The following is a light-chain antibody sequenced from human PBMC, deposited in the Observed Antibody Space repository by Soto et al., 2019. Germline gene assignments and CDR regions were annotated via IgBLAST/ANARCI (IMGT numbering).Light chain of an antibody. CDR3: SSYTSRSLYV. CDR2: DVT. CDR1: SSDVGGYNY. J-gene: IGLJ1*01. V-gene: IGLV2-14*03. Sequence: QSALTQPASVSGSPGQSITISCTGTSSDVGGYNYVSWYQQHPGKAPKLMIYDVTNRPSGVSNRFSGSKSGNTASLTISVLQAEDEAYYYCSSYTSRSLYVFGTGTKLTVL.